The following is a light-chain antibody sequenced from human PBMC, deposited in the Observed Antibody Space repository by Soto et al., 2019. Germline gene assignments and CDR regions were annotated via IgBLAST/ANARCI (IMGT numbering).Light chain of an antibody. CDR2: AAS. CDR1: QGISSN. Sequence: AIRMTQSPSSFSASIGDRVTITCRASQGISSNLAWYQQEPGKAPKLLIYAASTLQSGVPSRFSGSGSGTDFTLTISCLQSEDFATYYCQQYYSYPFTFGPGTKVDIK. CDR3: QQYYSYPFT. V-gene: IGKV1-8*01. J-gene: IGKJ3*01.